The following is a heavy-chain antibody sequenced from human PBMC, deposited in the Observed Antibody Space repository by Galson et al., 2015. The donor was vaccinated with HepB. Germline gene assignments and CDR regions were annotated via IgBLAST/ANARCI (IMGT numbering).Heavy chain of an antibody. CDR1: GFTFSRHG. Sequence: SLRLSCAASGFTFSRHGMHWVRQAPGKGLEWVAVISYDGSNKDYGDSVKGRFSISRDNPKNTLYLQVNSLRSEDTAVYYCAKDGCRGGSCYRAHYYYMDVWGKGTPVTVSS. V-gene: IGHV3-30*18. CDR3: AKDGCRGGSCYRAHYYYMDV. CDR2: ISYDGSNK. D-gene: IGHD2-15*01. J-gene: IGHJ6*03.